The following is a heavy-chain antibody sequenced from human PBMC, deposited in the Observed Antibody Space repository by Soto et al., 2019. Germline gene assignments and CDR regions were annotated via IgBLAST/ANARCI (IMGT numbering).Heavy chain of an antibody. V-gene: IGHV1-69*01. CDR3: AVGFKVDYYSLDV. CDR2: VIPMFGTA. D-gene: IGHD5-18*01. J-gene: IGHJ6*02. Sequence: QVQLVQSGAKVRKPGSSVKVSCRSSGGIFTATAISWVRQAPGQGPEWMGGVIPMFGTANYPQRFQGRVTITADESTNTAYMQLSSLRSEDTAVYFCAVGFKVDYYSLDVWGQGTTVTVSS. CDR1: GGIFTATA.